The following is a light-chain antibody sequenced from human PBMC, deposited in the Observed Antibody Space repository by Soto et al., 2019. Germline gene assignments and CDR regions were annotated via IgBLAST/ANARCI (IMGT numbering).Light chain of an antibody. CDR3: QQRGDWPPIT. Sequence: EIVFTQSPVTLSLYPGERATLSCRASQSVSSYLAWYQQKPGQAPRLLIYDASNRATGIPARFSGSGSGTDFTLTISSLEHEDFAVYYCQQRGDWPPITFGQGTRLEIK. J-gene: IGKJ5*01. CDR1: QSVSSY. V-gene: IGKV3-11*01. CDR2: DAS.